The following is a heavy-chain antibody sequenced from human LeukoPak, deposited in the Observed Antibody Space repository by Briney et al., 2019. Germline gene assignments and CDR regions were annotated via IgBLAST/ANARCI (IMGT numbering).Heavy chain of an antibody. CDR1: GYTFTSYD. J-gene: IGHJ4*02. D-gene: IGHD3-10*01. CDR2: MNPNSGNT. CDR3: ARTYYYGSGSRRVLVD. V-gene: IGHV1-8*01. Sequence: ASVKVFCKASGYTFTSYDINWVRQATGQGLEWMGWMNPNSGNTGYAQKFEGRVTMTRNTSISTAYMELSSLRSEDTAVYYCARTYYYGSGSRRVLVDWGQGTLVTAAS.